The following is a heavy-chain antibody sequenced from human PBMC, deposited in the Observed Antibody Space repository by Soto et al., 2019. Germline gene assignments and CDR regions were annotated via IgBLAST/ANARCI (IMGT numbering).Heavy chain of an antibody. CDR1: GFTFSSYA. V-gene: IGHV3-23*01. Sequence: EVQLLESGGGLVQPGGSLRLSCAASGFTFSSYAMSWVRQAQGKGMEWVAAISGSGGSTYYADSVKGRFTISRENSKNTLYLQMNSLRAEDAAVYYCAKDLVGSNADYYDYWGQGTLVTVSS. J-gene: IGHJ4*02. CDR3: AKDLVGSNADYYDY. D-gene: IGHD2-15*01. CDR2: ISGSGGST.